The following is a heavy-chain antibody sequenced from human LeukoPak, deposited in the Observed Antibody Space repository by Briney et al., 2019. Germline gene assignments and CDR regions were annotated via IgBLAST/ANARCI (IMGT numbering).Heavy chain of an antibody. CDR1: GFTFSIYW. J-gene: IGHJ3*02. CDR3: ARDRSERAFDI. V-gene: IGHV3-7*03. Sequence: GGSLTLAWAASGFTFSIYWMSWVRQAAGEGLEWVANIKHDGSEKYYVDSVKGRFTISRENTKNSLYLQMNRLRAEDTAVYYCARDRSERAFDIWGQGTMVTVSS. CDR2: IKHDGSEK. D-gene: IGHD3-3*01.